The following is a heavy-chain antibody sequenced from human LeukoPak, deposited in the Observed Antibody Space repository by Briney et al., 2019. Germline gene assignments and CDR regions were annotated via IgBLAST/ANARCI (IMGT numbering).Heavy chain of an antibody. Sequence: SETLSLTCTVSGGSISSYYWSWIRQPPGKGLERIGYIYYSGSTNYNPSLKSRVTISVDTSKNQFSLKLSSVTAADTAVYDCARGKMTTVTPGLDYWGQGTLVTVSS. CDR3: ARGKMTTVTPGLDY. D-gene: IGHD4-17*01. V-gene: IGHV4-59*12. CDR2: IYYSGST. CDR1: GGSISSYY. J-gene: IGHJ4*02.